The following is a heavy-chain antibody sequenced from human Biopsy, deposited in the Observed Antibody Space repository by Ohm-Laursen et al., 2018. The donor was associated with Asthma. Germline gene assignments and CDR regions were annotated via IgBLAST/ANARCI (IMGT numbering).Heavy chain of an antibody. Sequence: SLRLSCSASGFAVSRDYMFWVRQAPGKGLEWVSVIYSGGTSHTADSVRDRFTISRDFSKNTLHLQMHSLRVEDTAVYYCARGDSSGWSHYYFDYWGQGTLVTVSS. CDR1: GFAVSRDY. V-gene: IGHV3-53*01. J-gene: IGHJ4*02. CDR2: IYSGGTS. CDR3: ARGDSSGWSHYYFDY. D-gene: IGHD6-19*01.